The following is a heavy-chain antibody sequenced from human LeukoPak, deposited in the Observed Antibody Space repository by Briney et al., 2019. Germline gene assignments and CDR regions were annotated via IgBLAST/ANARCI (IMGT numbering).Heavy chain of an antibody. D-gene: IGHD3-9*01. V-gene: IGHV4-34*01. J-gene: IGHJ4*02. CDR1: GGSFSGYY. CDR3: ARGSDISIDY. CDR2: INHSGST. Sequence: SETLSLTCAVYGGSFSGYYWSWIRQPPGKGLEWIGEINHSGSTNYNPSLKSRVTISVDTSKNQSSLKLSSVTAADTAVYYCARGSDISIDYWGQGTLVTVSS.